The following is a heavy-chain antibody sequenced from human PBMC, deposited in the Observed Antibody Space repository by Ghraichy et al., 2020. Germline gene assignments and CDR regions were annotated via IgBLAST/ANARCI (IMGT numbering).Heavy chain of an antibody. CDR1: GYTFTSYY. V-gene: IGHV1-46*03. D-gene: IGHD2-21*02. Sequence: ASVKVSCKASGYTFTSYYMHWVRQAPGQGLEWMGIINPSGGSTSYAQKFQGRVTMTRDTSTSTVYMELSSLRSEDTAVYYCAREALQVVTAIHSVGLDYWGQGTLVTVSS. CDR2: INPSGGST. J-gene: IGHJ4*02. CDR3: AREALQVVTAIHSVGLDY.